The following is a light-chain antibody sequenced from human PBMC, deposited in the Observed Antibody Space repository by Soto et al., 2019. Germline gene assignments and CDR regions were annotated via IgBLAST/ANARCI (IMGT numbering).Light chain of an antibody. CDR3: QQSYSPPWT. J-gene: IGKJ1*01. CDR1: QSISTY. CDR2: SAS. V-gene: IGKV1-39*01. Sequence: DIQMTQSPSSLSASVGDRVTITCRASQSISTYLNWYQQKPGKAPEFLIYSASSLQSGVPSRFSGSGTATDFTLTTNSLQPEDFATYYRQQSYSPPWTFGQGTKMEIK.